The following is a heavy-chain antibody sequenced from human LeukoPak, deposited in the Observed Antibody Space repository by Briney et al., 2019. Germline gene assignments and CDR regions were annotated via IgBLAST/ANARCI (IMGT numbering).Heavy chain of an antibody. J-gene: IGHJ4*02. Sequence: SETLSLTCTVSGGSIGNYFWRWIRQPAGKGREWIMRVYPSGSTTNNPSFNSRVTMSVDTSKKQFSLKLSSMTAADTAVYYCASSVNLQLVGEYYFDYWGQGTLVTVSS. D-gene: IGHD1-1*01. V-gene: IGHV4-4*07. CDR1: GGSIGNYF. CDR3: ASSVNLQLVGEYYFDY. CDR2: VYPSGST.